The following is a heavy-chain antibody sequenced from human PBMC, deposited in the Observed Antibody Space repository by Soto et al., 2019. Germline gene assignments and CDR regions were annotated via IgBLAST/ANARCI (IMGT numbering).Heavy chain of an antibody. CDR3: ARDRGSSSNRGWHYYGMDV. CDR1: GGSISSYY. CDR2: IYYSGST. D-gene: IGHD6-6*01. J-gene: IGHJ6*02. Sequence: PSETLSLTCTVSGGSISSYYLSWIRQPPGKGMECIGYIYYSGSTNYNPSLKSRVTVSVDTSKNQFSLKLSSVTAADTAVYYCARDRGSSSNRGWHYYGMDVWGQGTTVTVYS. V-gene: IGHV4-59*01.